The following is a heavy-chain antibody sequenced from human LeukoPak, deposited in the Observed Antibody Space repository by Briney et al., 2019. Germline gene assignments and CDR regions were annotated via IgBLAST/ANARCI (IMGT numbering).Heavy chain of an antibody. D-gene: IGHD6-19*01. CDR3: ARGAVSYSSGWYANWYLDL. CDR2: ITISSSYI. J-gene: IGHJ2*01. Sequence: GGSLRLSCAASGFTFSSHAMSWVRQAPGKGLEWVSSITISSSYIYYADSVKGRFTISRDNTKNSLYLQMNSLRAEDTAVYYCARGAVSYSSGWYANWYLDLWGRGTLVTVSS. CDR1: GFTFSSHA. V-gene: IGHV3-21*01.